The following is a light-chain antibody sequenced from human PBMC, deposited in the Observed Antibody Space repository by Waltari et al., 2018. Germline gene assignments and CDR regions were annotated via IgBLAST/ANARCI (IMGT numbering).Light chain of an antibody. CDR2: MAS. CDR1: QSVGTW. CDR3: QQYSSFST. Sequence: DIQMTQSPPTLSASVGDSVTISCRASQSVGTWLAWYQQKPGKAPKLLIYMASSLESGVPSRFSGSGSGTEFTLTISSLQPDDFATYSCQQYSSFSTFGQGTKVDI. V-gene: IGKV1-5*03. J-gene: IGKJ2*01.